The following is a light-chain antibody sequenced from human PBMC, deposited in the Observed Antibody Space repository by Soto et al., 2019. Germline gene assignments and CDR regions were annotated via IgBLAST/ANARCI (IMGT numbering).Light chain of an antibody. CDR1: SSAVGGYNY. CDR2: DVS. CDR3: SSYVSSSTPYV. V-gene: IGLV2-14*01. J-gene: IGLJ1*01. Sequence: QSALTQPASVSGSPGKPITTPCIGTSSAVGGYNYVSWYQQHPGEAPKLMIYDVSNRPSGISHRFSGSKSGNTASLTISGLQAEDEADYYCSSYVSSSTPYVFGTGTKVTVL.